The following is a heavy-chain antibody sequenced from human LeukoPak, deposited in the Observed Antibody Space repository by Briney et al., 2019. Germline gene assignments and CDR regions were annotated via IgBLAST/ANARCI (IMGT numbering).Heavy chain of an antibody. CDR3: ATSAGDGYLYLDY. D-gene: IGHD5-24*01. CDR2: FDPEDGET. Sequence: RGASVKVSCKVSGYTLTELSMHWVRQAPGKGLEWMGGFDPEDGETIYAQKFQGRVTMTEDTSTDTAYMELSSQRSEDTAVYYCATSAGDGYLYLDYWGQGTLVTVSS. CDR1: GYTLTELS. J-gene: IGHJ4*02. V-gene: IGHV1-24*01.